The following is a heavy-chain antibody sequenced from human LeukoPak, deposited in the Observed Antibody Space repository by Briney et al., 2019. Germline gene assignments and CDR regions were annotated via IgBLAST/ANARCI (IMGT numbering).Heavy chain of an antibody. CDR2: INHSGST. Sequence: SETLSLTCTVSGGSISSYYWSWIRQPPGKGLEWIGEINHSGSTNYNPSLKSRVTISVDTSKNQFSLKLSSVTAADTAVYYCARRTGYSSGWLMLNWYFDLWGRGTLVTVSS. D-gene: IGHD6-19*01. CDR1: GGSISSYY. J-gene: IGHJ2*01. CDR3: ARRTGYSSGWLMLNWYFDL. V-gene: IGHV4-34*01.